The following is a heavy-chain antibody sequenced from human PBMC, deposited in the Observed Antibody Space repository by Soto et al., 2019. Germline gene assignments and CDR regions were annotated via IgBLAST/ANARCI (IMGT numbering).Heavy chain of an antibody. Sequence: PWVSLRISCKGSGYSFTSYGIRWARQMPGKRLEWMKIIYPGDSDTRYSPSFQGQVSISADNSVSTAFVHWSSLMASDTALYYFARPSGGDSKIDDAFDIWGQGAMDTVSS. J-gene: IGHJ3*02. D-gene: IGHD4-17*01. V-gene: IGHV5-51*01. CDR2: IYPGDSDT. CDR3: ARPSGGDSKIDDAFDI. CDR1: GYSFTSYG.